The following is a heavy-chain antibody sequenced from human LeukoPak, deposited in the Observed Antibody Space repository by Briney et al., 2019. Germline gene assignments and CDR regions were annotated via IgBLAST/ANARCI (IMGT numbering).Heavy chain of an antibody. CDR1: GYTFTGYY. CDR2: INPNSGGT. V-gene: IGHV1-2*02. J-gene: IGHJ4*02. CDR3: ATSYGSGSYYVGGEN. Sequence: GASVKVSCKASGYTFTGYYMHWVRQAPGQGLEWMGWINPNSGGTNYAQKFQGRVTMTRDTSISTAYMELSRLRSDDTAVYYCATSYGSGSYYVGGENWGQGTLVTVSS. D-gene: IGHD3-10*01.